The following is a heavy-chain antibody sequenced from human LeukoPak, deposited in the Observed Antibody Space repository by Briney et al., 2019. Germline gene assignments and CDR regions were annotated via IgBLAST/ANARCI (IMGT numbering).Heavy chain of an antibody. D-gene: IGHD5-24*01. CDR1: GFTFGSYG. CDR3: ARDGLRGNNWFDP. CDR2: IRYDGSNK. V-gene: IGHV3-33*01. J-gene: IGHJ5*02. Sequence: PGGSLGLSCAASGFTFGSYGMHWVRQAPGKGLEWVAVIRYDGSNKYYADSVKGRFTISGDNSKNTLDLQMNSLRAADTAVYYCARDGLRGNNWFDPWGQGTLVTVSS.